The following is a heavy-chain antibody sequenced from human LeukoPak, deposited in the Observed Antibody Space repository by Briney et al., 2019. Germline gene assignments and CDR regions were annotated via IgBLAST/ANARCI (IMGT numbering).Heavy chain of an antibody. CDR1: GFIFSSYA. CDR2: ISYDGSNK. Sequence: PGGSLRLSCAASGFIFSSYAMHWVRQAPGKGLEWVAVISYDGSNKYYADSVKGRFTISRDNSKNTLYLQMNSLRAEDTAVYYCAREGLPDAFDIWGQGTMVIVSS. CDR3: AREGLPDAFDI. V-gene: IGHV3-30*04. D-gene: IGHD5-12*01. J-gene: IGHJ3*02.